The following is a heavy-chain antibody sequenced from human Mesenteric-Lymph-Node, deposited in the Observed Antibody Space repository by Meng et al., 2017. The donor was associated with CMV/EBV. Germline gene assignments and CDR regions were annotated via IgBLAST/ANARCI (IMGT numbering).Heavy chain of an antibody. CDR2: INSDGTST. V-gene: IGHV3-74*01. Sequence: GESLKISCAASGFIFSTYWMHWVRQVPGKGLVWVARINSDGTSTTYADSVKGRLTISRDNAKNTLYLQMNSLRAEGTAVYYCERDLNDTSGYSQLYFDYWGQGTLVTVSS. CDR3: ERDLNDTSGYSQLYFDY. D-gene: IGHD3-22*01. J-gene: IGHJ4*02. CDR1: GFIFSTYW.